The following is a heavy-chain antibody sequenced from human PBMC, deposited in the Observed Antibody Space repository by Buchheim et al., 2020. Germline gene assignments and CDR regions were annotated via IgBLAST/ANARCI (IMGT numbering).Heavy chain of an antibody. Sequence: EVQLVESGGGLVQPGGSLRLSCAASGFTFSSYSMHWVRQAPGKGLVWVSRINSNGSSTSYADSVKGRFTISRDNSKNTLYLQMNRLRAEDTAVYYCARVGVLEWELLGPDYWGQGTL. CDR2: INSNGSST. V-gene: IGHV3-74*01. CDR1: GFTFSSYS. J-gene: IGHJ4*02. CDR3: ARVGVLEWELLGPDY. D-gene: IGHD1-26*01.